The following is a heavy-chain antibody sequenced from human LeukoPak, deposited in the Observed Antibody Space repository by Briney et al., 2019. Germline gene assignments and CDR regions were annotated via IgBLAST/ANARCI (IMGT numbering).Heavy chain of an antibody. V-gene: IGHV3-74*01. J-gene: IGHJ4*02. CDR2: ITSDGSST. CDR3: VCLGYCTTSSCQP. Sequence: PGGSLRLSCAASGFTFGNYLMHWVRQAPGKGLVWVSRITSDGSSTHYADSVKGRFTISRDNTKNTLYLQMNSLTAEDTAVYYCVCLGYCTTSSCQPWGQGTLVTVSS. D-gene: IGHD2-2*01. CDR1: GFTFGNYL.